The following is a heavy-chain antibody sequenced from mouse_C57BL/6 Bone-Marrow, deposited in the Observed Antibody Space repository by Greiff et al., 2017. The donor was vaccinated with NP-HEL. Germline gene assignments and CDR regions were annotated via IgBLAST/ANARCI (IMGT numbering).Heavy chain of an antibody. D-gene: IGHD2-1*01. V-gene: IGHV14-4*01. CDR3: TYGNYRYFDV. J-gene: IGHJ1*03. CDR2: IDPENGDT. Sequence: EVKLQESGAELVRPGASVKLSCTASGFNIKDDYMHWVKQRPEQGLEWIGWIDPENGDTEYASKFQGKATIQKDTSSNPAYLQLSSLTSEYTAVYYCTYGNYRYFDVWGTGTTVTVSS. CDR1: GFNIKDDY.